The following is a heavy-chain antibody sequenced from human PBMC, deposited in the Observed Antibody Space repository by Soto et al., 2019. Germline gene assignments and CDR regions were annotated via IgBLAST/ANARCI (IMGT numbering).Heavy chain of an antibody. D-gene: IGHD1-1*01. V-gene: IGHV3-74*01. CDR1: GLTFSRFW. J-gene: IGHJ4*02. CDR3: ATGYMSAYEY. CDR2: IKSDGSGA. Sequence: EVQLVESGGDLVQSGGSVRLSCAAAGLTFSRFWMHWVRQVPGEGLVLVSRIKSDGSGASYADSVKGRFTISRDNPKNTLYHHINSLRADDTSVYYCATGYMSAYEYWGRGALVTVSS.